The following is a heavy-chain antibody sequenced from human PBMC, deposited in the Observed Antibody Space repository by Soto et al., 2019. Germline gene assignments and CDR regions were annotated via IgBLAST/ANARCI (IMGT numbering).Heavy chain of an antibody. V-gene: IGHV1-2*04. CDR3: ARDRTSGWYWFDY. D-gene: IGHD6-19*01. CDR1: GYTFTGYY. CDR2: INPNSGGT. Sequence: ASVKVSCKASGYTFTGYYMHWVRQAPGQGLEWMGWINPNSGGTNYAQKFQGWVTMTRDTSISTAYMELSRLRSDDTAVYYCARDRTSGWYWFDYWGQGTLVTVSS. J-gene: IGHJ4*02.